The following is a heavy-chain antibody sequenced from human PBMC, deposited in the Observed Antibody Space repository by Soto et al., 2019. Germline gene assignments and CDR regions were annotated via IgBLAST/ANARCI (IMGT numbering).Heavy chain of an antibody. D-gene: IGHD5-12*01. CDR1: GFTFSSYA. V-gene: IGHV3-23*01. CDR3: AKEWLVSSLSFYYYYYMDV. Sequence: EVQLLESGGGLVQPGGSLRLSCAASGFTFSSYAMSWVRQAPGKGLEWVSAISGSGGSTYYADSVKGRFTISRDNSKNTLYLQMNSLRAEDTAVYYCAKEWLVSSLSFYYYYYMDVWGKGTTVTVSS. J-gene: IGHJ6*03. CDR2: ISGSGGST.